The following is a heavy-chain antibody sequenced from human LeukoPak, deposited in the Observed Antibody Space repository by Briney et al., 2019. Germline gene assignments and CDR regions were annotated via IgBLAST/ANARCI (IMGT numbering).Heavy chain of an antibody. CDR2: INHSGST. D-gene: IGHD2-2*01. Sequence: SETLSLTCAVYGGSFSGYYWRWIRQPPGKGLEWIGEINHSGSTNYNPSLKSRVTISVDTSKNQFSLKLSSVTAADTAVYYCARDSYCSSTSCYPVDPWGQGTLVTVSS. J-gene: IGHJ5*02. CDR1: GGSFSGYY. CDR3: ARDSYCSSTSCYPVDP. V-gene: IGHV4-34*01.